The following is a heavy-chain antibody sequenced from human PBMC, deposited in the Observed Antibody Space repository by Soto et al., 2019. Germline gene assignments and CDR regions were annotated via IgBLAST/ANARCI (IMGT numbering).Heavy chain of an antibody. CDR2: ISSSSSTI. J-gene: IGHJ4*02. V-gene: IGHV3-48*02. CDR3: ARFIAVAGKYYFDY. D-gene: IGHD6-19*01. Sequence: PGGSLRLSCAASGFTFSSYSMNWVRQAPGKGLEWVSYISSSSSTIYYADSVKGRFTISRDNAKNSLYLQMNSLRDEDTAVYYCARFIAVAGKYYFDYWGQGTLVTVSS. CDR1: GFTFSSYS.